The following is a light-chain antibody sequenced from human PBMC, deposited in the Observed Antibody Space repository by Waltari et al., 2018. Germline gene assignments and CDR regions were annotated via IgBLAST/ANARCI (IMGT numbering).Light chain of an antibody. Sequence: DIVMTQSPDSLAVSLVERATINCKSSQSLLYSSNNKNYLAWYQQKPGQPPKLLISWASTRDSGVPARFSGSGSATDFTLTISTLQAEDVAVYYCQQFFAKPLTFGGGTKVEIK. CDR2: WAS. CDR1: QSLLYSSNNKNY. J-gene: IGKJ4*01. CDR3: QQFFAKPLT. V-gene: IGKV4-1*01.